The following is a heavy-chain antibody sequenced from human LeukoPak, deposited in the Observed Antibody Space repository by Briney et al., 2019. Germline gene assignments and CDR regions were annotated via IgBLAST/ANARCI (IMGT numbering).Heavy chain of an antibody. Sequence: ASVEVSCKASGYTFTSYDINWVRQATGQGLEWMGWMNPNSGNTGYAQKFQGRVTITRNTTISTAYMELSSLRSEDTAVYYCARVVYYDSSGYYYVHYYYYMDVWGKGTTVTVSS. CDR3: ARVVYYDSSGYYYVHYYYYMDV. V-gene: IGHV1-8*03. J-gene: IGHJ6*03. D-gene: IGHD3-22*01. CDR2: MNPNSGNT. CDR1: GYTFTSYD.